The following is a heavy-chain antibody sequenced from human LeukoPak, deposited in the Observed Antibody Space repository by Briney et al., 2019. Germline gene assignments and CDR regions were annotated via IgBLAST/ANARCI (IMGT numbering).Heavy chain of an antibody. CDR3: ARDTGYYDILTGSGLFDY. CDR2: INSDGSST. Sequence: GGSLRLSCAASGFTFSSYWMHWVRQAPGKGLVWVSRINSDGSSTSYADSVKGRFTISRDNAKNTLYLQMNSLRAEDTTVYYCARDTGYYDILTGSGLFDYWGQGTLVTVSS. J-gene: IGHJ4*02. V-gene: IGHV3-74*01. D-gene: IGHD3-9*01. CDR1: GFTFSSYW.